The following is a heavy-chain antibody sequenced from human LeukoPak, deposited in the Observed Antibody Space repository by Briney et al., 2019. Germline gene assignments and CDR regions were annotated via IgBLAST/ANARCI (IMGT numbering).Heavy chain of an antibody. CDR1: GYTFISYG. CDR2: ISAYNGNT. CDR3: ARLFDYYGSGSYYNPFDY. J-gene: IGHJ4*02. V-gene: IGHV1-18*01. D-gene: IGHD3-10*01. Sequence: VASVKVSCKASGYTFISYGISWVRQAPGQGLEWMGWISAYNGNTNYAQKLQGRVTMTTDTSTSTAYMELRSLRSDDTAVYYCARLFDYYGSGSYYNPFDYWGQGTLVTVSS.